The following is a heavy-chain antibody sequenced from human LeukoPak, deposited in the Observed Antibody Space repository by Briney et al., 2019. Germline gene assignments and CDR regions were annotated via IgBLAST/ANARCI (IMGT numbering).Heavy chain of an antibody. CDR2: ITPIFNTS. V-gene: IGHV1-69*06. Sequence: ASVKVSCKASGGTFSSYAFTWVRQAPGQGLEWMGRITPIFNTSNYAQKFQGRVTITADKSTSTAYMELSSLRSEDTAVYYCASVSGGGKLAFDIWGQGTMVTVSS. CDR3: ASVSGGGKLAFDI. D-gene: IGHD4-23*01. CDR1: GGTFSSYA. J-gene: IGHJ3*02.